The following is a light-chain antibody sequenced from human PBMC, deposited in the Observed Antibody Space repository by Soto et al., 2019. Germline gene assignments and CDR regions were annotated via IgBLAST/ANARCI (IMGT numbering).Light chain of an antibody. Sequence: QLVLTQPPSASASLGASVTLTCTLSSGYSNYKVDWYQQRPGKGPRFVMRVGTGGIVGSKGDGIPDRFSVLGSGLNRYLTIKNIQEEDESDYHCGADHGSGSIFVVFGGGTQLTVL. J-gene: IGLJ2*01. V-gene: IGLV9-49*01. CDR1: SGYSNYK. CDR3: GADHGSGSIFVV. CDR2: VGTGGIVG.